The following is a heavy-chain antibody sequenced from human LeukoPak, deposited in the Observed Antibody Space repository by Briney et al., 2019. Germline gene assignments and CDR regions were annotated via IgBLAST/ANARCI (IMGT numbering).Heavy chain of an antibody. V-gene: IGHV3-43D*04. CDR1: GFTFDDYA. CDR2: ISWDGGST. D-gene: IGHD3-3*01. Sequence: PGGSLRLSCAASGFTFDDYAMHWVRQGPGKGLEWVSLISWDGGSTYYADSVKGRFTISRDNSKNSLYLQMNSLRAEDTPLYYCAKDATTSGVSVCDYWGQGTLVTVSS. J-gene: IGHJ4*02. CDR3: AKDATTSGVSVCDY.